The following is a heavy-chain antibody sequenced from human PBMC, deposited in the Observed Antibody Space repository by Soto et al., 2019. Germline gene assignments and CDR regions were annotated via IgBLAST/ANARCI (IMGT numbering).Heavy chain of an antibody. Sequence: QVQLVQSGAEVKKPGSSVKVSCKASGGTFSSYAISWVRQAPGQGLEWMGGIIPIFGTANYAQKFQGRVTITADESTSRAYMELSSLRSEDTAVYYCASVVRGNWNYVYYYGMDVWGQGTTVTVSS. CDR2: IIPIFGTA. J-gene: IGHJ6*02. CDR1: GGTFSSYA. D-gene: IGHD1-7*01. V-gene: IGHV1-69*01. CDR3: ASVVRGNWNYVYYYGMDV.